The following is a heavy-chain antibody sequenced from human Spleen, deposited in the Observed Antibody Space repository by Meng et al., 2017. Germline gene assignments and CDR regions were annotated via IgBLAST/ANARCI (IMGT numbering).Heavy chain of an antibody. Sequence: GGSLRLSCAASGFTFSSYSMNWVRQAPGKGLEWVSSISSSSYIYYADSVKGRFTISRDNAKNSLYLQMNSLRAEDTAVYYCARDMRRDIVVVPAAIYYYYYGMDVWGQGTTVTVSS. CDR2: ISSSSYI. J-gene: IGHJ6*02. CDR1: GFTFSSYS. V-gene: IGHV3-21*01. CDR3: ARDMRRDIVVVPAAIYYYYYGMDV. D-gene: IGHD2-2*01.